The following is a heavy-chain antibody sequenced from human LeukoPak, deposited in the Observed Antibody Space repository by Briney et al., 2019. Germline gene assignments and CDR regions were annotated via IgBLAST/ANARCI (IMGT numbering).Heavy chain of an antibody. CDR1: GGSISSYY. D-gene: IGHD6-19*01. Sequence: SETLSLTCTVSGGSISSYYLNWIRQPPGKGLEWIGYIYYSGSGTTNYNPSLKSRVTMSVDTSKNQFSLKLSSVTAADTAVYYCATWGIAVAGTFDYWGQGTLVTVST. V-gene: IGHV4-59*08. CDR2: IYYSGSGTT. CDR3: ATWGIAVAGTFDY. J-gene: IGHJ4*02.